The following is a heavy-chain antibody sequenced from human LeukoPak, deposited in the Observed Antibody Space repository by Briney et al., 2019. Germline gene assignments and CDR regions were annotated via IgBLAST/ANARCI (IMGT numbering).Heavy chain of an antibody. V-gene: IGHV1-69*01. J-gene: IGHJ4*02. CDR2: IIPIFGTA. Sequence: ASVKVSCKASGGTFSSYAISWVRQAPGQGREWMGGIIPIFGTANYAQKFQGRVTITADESTSTAYMELSSLRSEDTAVYYCAREPGIAVAGTGRYWGQGTLVTVSS. CDR3: AREPGIAVAGTGRY. CDR1: GGTFSSYA. D-gene: IGHD6-19*01.